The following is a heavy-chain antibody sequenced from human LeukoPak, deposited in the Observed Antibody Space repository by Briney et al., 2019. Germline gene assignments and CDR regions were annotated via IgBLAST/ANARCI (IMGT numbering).Heavy chain of an antibody. CDR1: GFTFSSYA. CDR3: ARERYSYGDDAFDI. V-gene: IGHV3-64*01. D-gene: IGHD5-18*01. CDR2: VTGSGDYT. Sequence: GGSLRLSCAASGFTFSSYAMAWVRQAPGKGLESVSIVTGSGDYTFYANSVKGRFTISRDNSKNTLYLQMGSLRAEDMAVYYCARERYSYGDDAFDIWGQGTMVTVSS. J-gene: IGHJ3*02.